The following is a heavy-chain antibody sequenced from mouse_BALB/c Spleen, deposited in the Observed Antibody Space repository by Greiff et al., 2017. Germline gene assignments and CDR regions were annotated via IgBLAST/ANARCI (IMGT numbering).Heavy chain of an antibody. CDR3: ATLLSSYYMDY. CDR2: ILPGSGST. Sequence: VQLQQSGAELMKPGASVKISCKATGYTFSSYWIEWVKQRPGHGLEWIGEILPGSGSTNYNEKFKGKATFTADTSSNTAYMQLSNLTSEDSAVYYCATLLSSYYMDYWGQGTTLTVSS. V-gene: IGHV1-9*01. D-gene: IGHD2-10*01. CDR1: GYTFSSYW. J-gene: IGHJ2*01.